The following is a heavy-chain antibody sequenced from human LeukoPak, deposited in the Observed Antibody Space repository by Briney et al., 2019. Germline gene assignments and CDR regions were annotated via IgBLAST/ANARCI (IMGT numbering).Heavy chain of an antibody. D-gene: IGHD6-13*01. V-gene: IGHV7-4-1*02. CDR3: ARGEWSSTWNEDF. CDR1: GYMFSSYT. CDR2: INTNTGTP. Sequence: ASVKLSCKASGYMFSSYTINWVRQAPGQGLEWMGWINTNTGTPTYAQGFTGRFVFSLDTSVSTAYLQISSLKAEDTAVYYCARGEWSSTWNEDFWGQGTLVTVSS. J-gene: IGHJ4*02.